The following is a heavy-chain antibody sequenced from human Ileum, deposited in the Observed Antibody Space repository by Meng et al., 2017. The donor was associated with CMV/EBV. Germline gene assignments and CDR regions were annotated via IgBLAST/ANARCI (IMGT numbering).Heavy chain of an antibody. V-gene: IGHV3-21*01. Sequence: GGSLRLSCAASGFTFSSYSMSWVRQAPGQGLEWVSSISTSNNYIYYADSVKGRFTISRDNAKNSLFLQMDSLRAEDTAVYYCARGLEGKLLAPFDYWGQGTLVTVSS. D-gene: IGHD2-15*01. CDR3: ARGLEGKLLAPFDY. CDR1: GFTFSSYS. J-gene: IGHJ4*02. CDR2: ISTSNNYI.